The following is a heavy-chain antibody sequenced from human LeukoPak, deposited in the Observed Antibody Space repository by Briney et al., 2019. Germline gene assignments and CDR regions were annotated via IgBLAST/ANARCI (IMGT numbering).Heavy chain of an antibody. D-gene: IGHD6-19*01. J-gene: IGHJ6*02. Sequence: ASVKVSCKASGYTFTSYYIHWLRHAPCQGLEWMGIINNSGGSTSYAHQFQGRVTMTRDTSTSTVYLELSSLRSEDTAVYYCARDGYPPLTAVAGTYETYYYYGMDVWGQGTTVTVSS. V-gene: IGHV1-46*01. CDR1: GYTFTSYY. CDR3: ARDGYPPLTAVAGTYETYYYYGMDV. CDR2: INNSGGST.